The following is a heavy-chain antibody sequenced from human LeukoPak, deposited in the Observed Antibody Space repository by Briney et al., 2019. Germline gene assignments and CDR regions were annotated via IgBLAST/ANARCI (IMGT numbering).Heavy chain of an antibody. CDR2: ISWNSGSI. Sequence: PGGSLRLSCAASGFTFDDYAMHWARHAPGEGLEWVSGISWNSGSIGYADSVKGRFTISRDNAKNSLYLQMNSLRAEDTALYYCAKGDSGSYVRPADYWGQGTLVTVSS. V-gene: IGHV3-9*01. CDR3: AKGDSGSYVRPADY. D-gene: IGHD1-26*01. J-gene: IGHJ4*02. CDR1: GFTFDDYA.